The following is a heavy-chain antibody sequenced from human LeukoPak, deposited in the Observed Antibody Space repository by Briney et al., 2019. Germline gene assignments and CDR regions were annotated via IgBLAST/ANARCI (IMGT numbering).Heavy chain of an antibody. J-gene: IGHJ4*02. CDR1: GFTFSSYA. CDR2: ISSNGGST. Sequence: GGSLRLSCSASGFTFSSYAMHWVRQAPGKGLEYVPAISSNGGSTYYADSVKGRFTISRDNSKNTLYLQMSSLRAEDTAVYYCVKDPRVAGASGDYWGQGTLVTVSS. D-gene: IGHD6-19*01. V-gene: IGHV3-64D*06. CDR3: VKDPRVAGASGDY.